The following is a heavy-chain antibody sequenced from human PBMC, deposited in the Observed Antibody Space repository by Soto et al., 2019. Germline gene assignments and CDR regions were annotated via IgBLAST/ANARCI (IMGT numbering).Heavy chain of an antibody. Sequence: QVQLVESGGGVVQPGRSLRLSCAASGFTFSSYGMHWVRQAPGKGLEWVAVILYDGSNKYYADSVKGRFTSSRDNYKNSLYLQINSLRAEDTAVYYCPRGSSGYPDGYFDHWGQGTLVTVSS. CDR1: GFTFSSYG. J-gene: IGHJ4*02. D-gene: IGHD3-22*01. CDR3: PRGSSGYPDGYFDH. CDR2: ILYDGSNK. V-gene: IGHV3-30*03.